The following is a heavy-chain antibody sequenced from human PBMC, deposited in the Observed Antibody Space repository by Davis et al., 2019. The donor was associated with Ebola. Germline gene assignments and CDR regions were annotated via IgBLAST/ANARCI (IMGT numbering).Heavy chain of an antibody. CDR3: AKGDYYGSGSYIYYYYGMDV. J-gene: IGHJ6*02. CDR1: GFTFSSYG. CDR2: IWYDGSNK. Sequence: GESLKISCAASGFTFSSYGMHWVRQAPGKGLEWVAVIWYDGSNKYYADSVKGRFTISRDNSKNTLYLQINSLRAEDTAVYYCAKGDYYGSGSYIYYYYGMDVWGQGTTVTVSS. V-gene: IGHV3-33*06. D-gene: IGHD3-10*01.